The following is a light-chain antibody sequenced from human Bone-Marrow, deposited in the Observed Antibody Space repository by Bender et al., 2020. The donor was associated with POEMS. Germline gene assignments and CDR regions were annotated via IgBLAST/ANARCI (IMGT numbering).Light chain of an antibody. J-gene: IGLJ3*02. CDR1: SSNIGAGYD. CDR2: GNN. V-gene: IGLV1-40*01. CDR3: SSWDDSLSGWV. Sequence: QSVLTQPPSESGAPGQRVTISCTGSSSNIGAGYDVHWYQQFPGTAPKLLIYGNNNRPSGVPARFSGSKSGTSASLAISDIQSEDEGDYYCSSWDDSLSGWVFGGGTKLTVL.